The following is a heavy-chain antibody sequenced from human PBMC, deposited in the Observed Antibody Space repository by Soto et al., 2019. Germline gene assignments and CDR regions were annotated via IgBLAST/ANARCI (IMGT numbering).Heavy chain of an antibody. J-gene: IGHJ4*02. CDR3: ARAAGTQLDS. V-gene: IGHV1-46*01. D-gene: IGHD6-19*01. Sequence: ASVKVSCKASGHSYTNYFMHWVRQAPGQGLEWMGIINPSGGSTSYAQKFQGRVTMTRDTTSTVYMELSSLRSEDTAVYYCARAAGTQLDSWGQGTLVTVSS. CDR2: INPSGGST. CDR1: GHSYTNYF.